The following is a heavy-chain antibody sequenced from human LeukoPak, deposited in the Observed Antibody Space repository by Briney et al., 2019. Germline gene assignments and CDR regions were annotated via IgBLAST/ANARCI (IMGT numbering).Heavy chain of an antibody. D-gene: IGHD6-13*01. CDR2: ISSSSSYI. Sequence: GGSLRLSCAASGFTLSSYSMNWVRQAPGKGLEWVSSISSSSSYIYYADSVKGRFTISRDNAKNSLYLQMNSLRAEDTAVYYCAREPAAGTSNPDYWGQGTLVTVSS. CDR3: AREPAAGTSNPDY. CDR1: GFTLSSYS. J-gene: IGHJ4*02. V-gene: IGHV3-21*01.